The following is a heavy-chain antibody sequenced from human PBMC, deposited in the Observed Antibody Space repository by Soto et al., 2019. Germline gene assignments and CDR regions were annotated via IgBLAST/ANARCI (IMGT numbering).Heavy chain of an antibody. D-gene: IGHD3-22*01. CDR3: AREGSYYYDSSGYYLDY. V-gene: IGHV1-69*13. CDR2: IIPIFGTA. Sequence: ASVKVSCKASGGTFSSYAISWVRQAPGQGLEWMGGIIPIFGTANYAQKFQGRATITADESTSTAYMELSSLRSEDTAVYYCAREGSYYYDSSGYYLDYWGQGTLVTVSS. CDR1: GGTFSSYA. J-gene: IGHJ4*02.